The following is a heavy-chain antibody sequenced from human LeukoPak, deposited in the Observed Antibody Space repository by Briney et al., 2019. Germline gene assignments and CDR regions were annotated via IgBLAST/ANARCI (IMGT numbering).Heavy chain of an antibody. Sequence: ASVKVSCKASGYTFTSYDINWVRQAPRQGLEWMGWISAYNGNTNYAQKLQGRVTMTTDTSTSTAYMELRSLRSDDTAVYYCARTSVDPYYYYYGMDVWGQGTTVTVSS. CDR1: GYTFTSYD. J-gene: IGHJ6*02. D-gene: IGHD4-23*01. V-gene: IGHV1-18*01. CDR3: ARTSVDPYYYYYGMDV. CDR2: ISAYNGNT.